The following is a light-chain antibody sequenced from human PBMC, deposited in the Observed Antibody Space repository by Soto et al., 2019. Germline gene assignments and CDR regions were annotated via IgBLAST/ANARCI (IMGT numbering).Light chain of an antibody. J-gene: IGKJ3*01. CDR1: QAIGNY. CDR2: AAS. V-gene: IGKV1-27*01. CDR3: QKYNGVPLS. Sequence: DIQVAQFPSSLSASVGDRVTITCRASQAIGNYLAWYQQKPGKVPKLLIYAASTLQSGVPSRFSVSRSGTDFTLTVSSLQPEDVATYYCQKYNGVPLSFGPGTKVEIK.